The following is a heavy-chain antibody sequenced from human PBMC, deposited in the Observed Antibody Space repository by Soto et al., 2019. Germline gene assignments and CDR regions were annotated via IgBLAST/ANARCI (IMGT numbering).Heavy chain of an antibody. J-gene: IGHJ4*02. CDR1: GFTFRNYG. V-gene: IGHV3-48*01. D-gene: IGHD3-10*01. CDR2: IGIGSSTK. CDR3: ARDLGSRQPHY. Sequence: PGGSLRLSCAASGFTFRNYGMNWVRQAPGKGLEWVSYIGIGSSTKYYADSVKGRFTIPRDNAKNSLYLQMNSLRAEDTAVYYCARDLGSRQPHYWGQGTLVTVSS.